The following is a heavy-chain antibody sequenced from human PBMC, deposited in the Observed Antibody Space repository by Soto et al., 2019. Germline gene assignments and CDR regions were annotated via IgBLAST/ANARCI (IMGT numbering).Heavy chain of an antibody. J-gene: IGHJ4*02. V-gene: IGHV3-15*01. CDR3: TTGYDPLPY. Sequence: EVQLVESGGGLVKPGGSLRLSCVASGFIGEFSFSRAWMFWVRQAPGKGLEWVGRIKSIREGGTTEYAAPVKGRFTISRDDSKNTLYLQMNSLKTEDTSFYYCTTGYDPLPYWSQGTLVTVSS. CDR1: GFIGEFSFSRAW. D-gene: IGHD2-2*01. CDR2: IKSIREGGTT.